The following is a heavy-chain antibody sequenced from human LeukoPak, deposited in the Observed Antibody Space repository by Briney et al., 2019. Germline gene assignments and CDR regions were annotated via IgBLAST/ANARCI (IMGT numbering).Heavy chain of an antibody. J-gene: IGHJ4*02. CDR2: IYYSGST. Sequence: SETLSLTCTVSGGSISSSSYYWGWIRQPPGKGLEWIGSIYYSGSTYYNPSLKSRVTISVDTSKNQFSLKLSSVTAADTAVYYCAREIGYSSGWYAGNYFDYWGQGTLVTVSS. D-gene: IGHD6-19*01. CDR3: AREIGYSSGWYAGNYFDY. V-gene: IGHV4-39*07. CDR1: GGSISSSSYY.